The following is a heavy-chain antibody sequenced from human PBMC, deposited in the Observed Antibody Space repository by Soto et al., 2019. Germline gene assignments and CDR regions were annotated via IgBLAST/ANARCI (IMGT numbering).Heavy chain of an antibody. CDR3: ARGGGSPYHDHEFDY. Sequence: QVQLQESGPGLVKPSETLSLTCSVSGVSTSNHYWTWIRKPPGQGPEWIGCIYYRGTTNYNASFNSRVTLSVDTSKNQCSLKLTSVTTADTAVYYCARGGGSPYHDHEFDYWGQGILVTVSS. V-gene: IGHV4-59*11. D-gene: IGHD2-2*01. J-gene: IGHJ4*02. CDR2: IYYRGTT. CDR1: GVSTSNHY.